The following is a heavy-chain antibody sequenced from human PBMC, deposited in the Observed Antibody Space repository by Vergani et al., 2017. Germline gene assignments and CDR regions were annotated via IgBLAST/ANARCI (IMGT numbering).Heavy chain of an antibody. Sequence: EVQLVESGGGLVKPGGSLRLSCAASGFTFSSYSMNWVRQAPGKGLEWVSSISSSSSYIYYADSVKGRFTISRDNAKNSLYLQMNSLRAEDTAVYYCARSIAAAGNGYYYYGMDVWGQGTLVTVSS. V-gene: IGHV3-21*01. CDR3: ARSIAAAGNGYYYYGMDV. CDR2: ISSSSSYI. D-gene: IGHD6-13*01. CDR1: GFTFSSYS. J-gene: IGHJ6*02.